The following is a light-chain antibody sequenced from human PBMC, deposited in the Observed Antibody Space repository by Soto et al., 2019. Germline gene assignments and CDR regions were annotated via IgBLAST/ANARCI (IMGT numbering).Light chain of an antibody. CDR3: QQSYSTPPIT. Sequence: DIQMTQSPSSLSASVGDRATITCQASQDVSNYLNWYQQKPGKAPKRLIYSASSLQSGVPSRYSGSRSGTDFTLTISSPQPQDFATYYCQQSYSTPPITFGQGTRREIK. CDR1: QDVSNY. CDR2: SAS. J-gene: IGKJ5*01. V-gene: IGKV1-39*01.